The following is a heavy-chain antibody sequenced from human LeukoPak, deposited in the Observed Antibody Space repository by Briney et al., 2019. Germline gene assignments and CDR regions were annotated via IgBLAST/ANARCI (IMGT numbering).Heavy chain of an antibody. Sequence: PGGSLRLSCTASGFTFSSYWMSWVRQAPGKGLEWVANIKQDGSEKYYVDSVKGRFTISRDNTKNLLYLRMNSLRAEEAAVYYCARDRGGRFGYWGQGTLVTVSS. J-gene: IGHJ4*02. D-gene: IGHD3-10*01. CDR2: IKQDGSEK. V-gene: IGHV3-7*01. CDR1: GFTFSSYW. CDR3: ARDRGGRFGY.